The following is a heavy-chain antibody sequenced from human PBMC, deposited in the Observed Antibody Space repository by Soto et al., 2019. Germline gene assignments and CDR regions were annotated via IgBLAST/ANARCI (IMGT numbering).Heavy chain of an antibody. CDR1: GFTFSSYG. Sequence: PGGSLRLSCAASGFTFSSYGMHWVRQAPGKGLEWVAVISYDGSNKYYADSVKGRFTISRDNSKNTLYLQMNSLRAEDTAVYYCAKDQEYSYGYYFDPWGQGTLVTVSS. CDR3: AKDQEYSYGYYFDP. J-gene: IGHJ4*02. CDR2: ISYDGSNK. V-gene: IGHV3-30*18. D-gene: IGHD5-18*01.